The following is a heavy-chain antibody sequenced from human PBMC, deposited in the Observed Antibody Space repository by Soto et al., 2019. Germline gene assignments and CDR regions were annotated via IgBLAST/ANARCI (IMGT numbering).Heavy chain of an antibody. CDR3: SRYCYRGSCYRP. Sequence: PGGSLRLSCSTSGFTFGDYAMTWVRQAPGKGLEWVGFIKSKAYGETTAYAASVKSKFTISRDDSKSIVYLQMDSLKTEDTAVYYCSRYCYRGSCYRPWGQGTLVTVSS. CDR2: IKSKAYGETT. D-gene: IGHD2-15*01. V-gene: IGHV3-49*04. CDR1: GFTFGDYA. J-gene: IGHJ5*02.